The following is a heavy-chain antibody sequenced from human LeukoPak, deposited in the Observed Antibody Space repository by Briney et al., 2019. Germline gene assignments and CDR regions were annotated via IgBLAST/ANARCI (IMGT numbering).Heavy chain of an antibody. CDR2: IYYSGST. D-gene: IGHD5-24*01. CDR1: GGSFSSGSYY. Sequence: SETLSLTCTVSGGSFSSGSYYWSWIRQPPGKGLEWIGYIYYSGSTNYNPSLKSRVIISVDTSKNQFSLKLSSVTAADTAVYYCARDARDGYNNDAFDIWGQGTMVTVSS. CDR3: ARDARDGYNNDAFDI. V-gene: IGHV4-61*01. J-gene: IGHJ3*02.